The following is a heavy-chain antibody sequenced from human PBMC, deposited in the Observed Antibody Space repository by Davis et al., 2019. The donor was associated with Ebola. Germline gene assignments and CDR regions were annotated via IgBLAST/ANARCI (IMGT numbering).Heavy chain of an antibody. D-gene: IGHD6-6*01. V-gene: IGHV4-34*01. CDR3: ARSGQLFRYYYYGMDV. CDR2: IYHSGST. CDR1: GGSFSGVY. Sequence: PSETLSPTCAVYGGSFSGVYWSWIRKPPGKGLEWSGEIYHSGSTNYNPSLKTRVTISVDTTKHQFSLQLSSVTAADTVVYYCARSGQLFRYYYYGMDVWGKGTTVTVSS. J-gene: IGHJ6*04.